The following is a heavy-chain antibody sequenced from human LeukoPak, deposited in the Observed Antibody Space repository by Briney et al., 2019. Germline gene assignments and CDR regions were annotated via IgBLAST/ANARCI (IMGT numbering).Heavy chain of an antibody. CDR1: GYTFTSYY. J-gene: IGHJ5*02. CDR2: INPSGGST. CDR3: ARVSDIVYSRGFDP. V-gene: IGHV1-46*01. D-gene: IGHD2-15*01. Sequence: GASVKVSCKASGYTFTSYYIHWVRQAPGQGLEWMGIINPSGGSTTYAQKFQGRVTVTRDTSTSTVYMELSTLRSEDTAVYYCARVSDIVYSRGFDPWGQGTLVTVSS.